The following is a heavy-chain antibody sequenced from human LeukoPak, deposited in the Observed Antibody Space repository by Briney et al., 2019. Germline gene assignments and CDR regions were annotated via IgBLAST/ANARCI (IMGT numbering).Heavy chain of an antibody. Sequence: SETLSLTCTVSGGSVSSGGYCWSWIRQPPGKGLEWIGFIYYSESTNYNPSLKSRVTISVDTSKNQFSLKLNSVTAADTAVYYCARDMGTRTTSLDYWGQGTLVTDSS. V-gene: IGHV4-61*08. CDR2: IYYSEST. D-gene: IGHD1-1*01. CDR3: ARDMGTRTTSLDY. J-gene: IGHJ4*02. CDR1: GGSVSSGGYC.